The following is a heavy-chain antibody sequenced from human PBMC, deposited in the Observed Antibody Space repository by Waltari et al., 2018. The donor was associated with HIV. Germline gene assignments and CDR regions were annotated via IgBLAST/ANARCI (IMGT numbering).Heavy chain of an antibody. CDR3: ARARQYYGSGSRNWFDP. D-gene: IGHD3-10*01. V-gene: IGHV4-31*03. Sequence: TLSLTCTVSGGSISSGGYYWSWIRQHPGKGLEWIGYIYYSGSTYYNPSLKSRVTISIDTSKNQFSLKLSSVTAADTAVYYCARARQYYGSGSRNWFDPWGQGTLVTVSS. J-gene: IGHJ5*02. CDR1: GGSISSGGYY. CDR2: IYYSGST.